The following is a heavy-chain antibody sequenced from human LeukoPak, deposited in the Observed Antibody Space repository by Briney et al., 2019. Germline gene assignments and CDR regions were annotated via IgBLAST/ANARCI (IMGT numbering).Heavy chain of an antibody. CDR3: ARVKGYYDFWSGYYTVGFDY. CDR1: GGSIGSYY. D-gene: IGHD3-3*01. CDR2: IYYSGST. Sequence: SETLSLTCTVSGGSIGSYYWSWIRQPPGKGLEWIGYIYYSGSTNYNPSLKSRVTISVDTSKNQFSLKLSSVTAADTAVYYCARVKGYYDFWSGYYTVGFDYWGQGTLVTVSS. J-gene: IGHJ4*02. V-gene: IGHV4-59*12.